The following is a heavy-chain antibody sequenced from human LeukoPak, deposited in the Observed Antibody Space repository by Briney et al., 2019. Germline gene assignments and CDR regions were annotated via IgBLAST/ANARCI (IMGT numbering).Heavy chain of an antibody. CDR1: GFTFSTYG. J-gene: IGHJ4*02. Sequence: GGSLRLSCAASGFTFSTYGMSWVRQAPGKGLEWVSTISGSGGSTYYADSVKGRFTISRDNSKNTLYLQMNSLRAEDTAVYYCARNGQSYDFWSGYYRGAHFDYWGQGTLVTVSS. D-gene: IGHD3-3*01. V-gene: IGHV3-23*01. CDR2: ISGSGGST. CDR3: ARNGQSYDFWSGYYRGAHFDY.